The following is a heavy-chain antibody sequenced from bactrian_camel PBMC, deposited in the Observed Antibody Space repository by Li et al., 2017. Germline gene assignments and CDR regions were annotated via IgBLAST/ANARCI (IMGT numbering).Heavy chain of an antibody. Sequence: HVQLVESGGDLVQPGGSLTLSCAGAGFTFNTYWIHWVRQAPGKGPEWVSSITSDGTSTYYADSVKGRFTISRDNAKNTLYLQLNSLKTEDTAMYYCATEDPAVGSGVIGLERDRYLQVWGQGTQVTVS. J-gene: IGHJ2*01. CDR3: ATEDPAVGSGVIGLERDRYLQV. V-gene: IGHV3S1*01. CDR1: GFTFNTYW. CDR2: ITSDGTST. D-gene: IGHD1*01.